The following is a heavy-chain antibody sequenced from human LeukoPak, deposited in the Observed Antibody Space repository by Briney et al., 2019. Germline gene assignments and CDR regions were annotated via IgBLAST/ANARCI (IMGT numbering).Heavy chain of an antibody. Sequence: GGSLRLTCAASGFTFSSYSMNWVRQAPGKGLEWVSSISSSSSYIYYADSVKGRFTIARDNAKKSLYLQMNSLRAEDTAVYYCASPYNSRWYELCYWGQGTLVTVSS. CDR2: ISSSSSYI. CDR3: ASPYNSRWYELCY. CDR1: GFTFSSYS. J-gene: IGHJ4*02. D-gene: IGHD6-13*01. V-gene: IGHV3-21*01.